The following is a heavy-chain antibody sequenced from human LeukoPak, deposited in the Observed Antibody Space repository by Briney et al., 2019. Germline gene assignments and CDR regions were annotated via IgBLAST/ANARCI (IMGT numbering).Heavy chain of an antibody. CDR2: IYSGGST. Sequence: GGSLRLSCAASGFTVSSNYMSWVRQAPGKGLEWVSVIYSGGSTYYADSVKGRFTISRDNSKNTLYLQMNSLRAEDTAVYYCARAQSGSSWYETFDYWGQGTLVTVSS. CDR1: GFTVSSNY. D-gene: IGHD6-13*01. V-gene: IGHV3-66*01. J-gene: IGHJ4*02. CDR3: ARAQSGSSWYETFDY.